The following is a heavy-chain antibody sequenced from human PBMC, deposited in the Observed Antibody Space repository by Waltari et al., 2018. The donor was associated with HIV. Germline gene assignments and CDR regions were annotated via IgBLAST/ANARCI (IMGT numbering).Heavy chain of an antibody. CDR1: GFSARGYK. Sequence: EVQLVESGGGLVRPGGALRLSCPASGFSARGYKMNWVRKVSGTRLKGVSGISSSGSAIYYEDCVKGRFTSSRDKAKKSLHLKMNNLRVEDAAVDYCASRSYIAWGQGTMFIVSS. D-gene: IGHD6-6*01. V-gene: IGHV3-48*03. CDR2: ISSSGSAI. J-gene: IGHJ5*02. CDR3: ASRSYIA.